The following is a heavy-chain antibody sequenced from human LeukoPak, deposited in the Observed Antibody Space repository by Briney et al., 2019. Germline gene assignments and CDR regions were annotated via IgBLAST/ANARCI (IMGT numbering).Heavy chain of an antibody. J-gene: IGHJ4*02. CDR1: GGPFSGNY. Sequence: PSETLSLTCAVSGGPFSGNYGSWIRQPPGKGLEWLGEINDVGNTNYAPSLKSRITISVDTSKNQFSLNLSSVTAADTAIYYCATRRAYRSPVGYWGQGTLVTVSS. V-gene: IGHV4-34*01. CDR2: INDVGNT. D-gene: IGHD5-18*01. CDR3: ATRRAYRSPVGY.